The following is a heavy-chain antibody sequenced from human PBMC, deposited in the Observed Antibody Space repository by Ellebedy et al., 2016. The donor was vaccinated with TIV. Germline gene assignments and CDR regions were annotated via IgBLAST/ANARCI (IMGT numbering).Heavy chain of an antibody. J-gene: IGHJ4*02. V-gene: IGHV4-59*01. CDR3: ARGPSSGYTYG. Sequence: SETLSLTCTVSGGSISSYYWSWIRQPPGKGLEWIGYIYYSGSTNYNPSLKRRVTISVDTSKNQFSLKLSSVTAADTAVYYCARGPSSGYTYGWGQGTLVTVSS. CDR1: GGSISSYY. D-gene: IGHD5-18*01. CDR2: IYYSGST.